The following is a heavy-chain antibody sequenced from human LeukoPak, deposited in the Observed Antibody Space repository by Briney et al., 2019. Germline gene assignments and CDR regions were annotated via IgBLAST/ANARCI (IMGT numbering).Heavy chain of an antibody. V-gene: IGHV1-69*04. Sequence: SVKVSCKASGGTFSSYAISWVRQAPGQGLEWMGRIIPILGIANYAQKFQGRVTITADKSTSTAYMELSSLRSEDTAVYYCARHPASNWGPWYFDLWGRGTLVTVSS. CDR2: IIPILGIA. CDR1: GGTFSSYA. CDR3: ARHPASNWGPWYFDL. J-gene: IGHJ2*01. D-gene: IGHD7-27*01.